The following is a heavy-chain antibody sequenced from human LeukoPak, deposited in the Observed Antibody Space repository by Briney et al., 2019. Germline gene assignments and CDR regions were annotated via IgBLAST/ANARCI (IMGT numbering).Heavy chain of an antibody. J-gene: IGHJ4*02. Sequence: SSETLSLTCSVSGGSISSSSYYWGWIRQPPGKGLEWIGSIYYIGSIYYNPSLKSRVTISVDTSKNQFSLKLSSVTAADTAVYYCARQRRYCSSTSCYAFDYWGQGTLVTVSS. CDR3: ARQRRYCSSTSCYAFDY. V-gene: IGHV4-39*01. D-gene: IGHD2-2*01. CDR1: GGSISSSSYY. CDR2: IYYIGSI.